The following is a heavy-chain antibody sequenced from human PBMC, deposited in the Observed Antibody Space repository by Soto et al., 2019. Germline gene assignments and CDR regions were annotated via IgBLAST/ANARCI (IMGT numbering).Heavy chain of an antibody. D-gene: IGHD3-3*01. J-gene: IGHJ5*02. V-gene: IGHV1-69*13. CDR1: AGTFSRHA. CDR3: ASAQHLIWIFGVVTGPFDP. Sequence: SVQVSCKTSAGTFSRHAISWVRQAPGQGLDWMGRISLVYGTSNHAQKFQACVTIAADESTTTAYIEASRMRSAETAVYYCASAQHLIWIFGVVTGPFDPWGQGTLVTVSS. CDR2: ISLVYGTS.